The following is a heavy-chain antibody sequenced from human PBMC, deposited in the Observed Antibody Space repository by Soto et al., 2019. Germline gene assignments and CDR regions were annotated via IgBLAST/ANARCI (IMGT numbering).Heavy chain of an antibody. J-gene: IGHJ4*02. CDR3: ARRGSGSNSDY. V-gene: IGHV1-46*03. CDR1: GYAFTSNS. Sequence: ASVKVSCKASGYAFTSNSMQWLRQAPGQGLEWMGIINPNADTTTYAQKFQGRVTMTRDTSTSTVYMELTSLRFEDTAVYYCARRGSGSNSDYWGQGTLVTVS. CDR2: INPNADTT. D-gene: IGHD3-10*01.